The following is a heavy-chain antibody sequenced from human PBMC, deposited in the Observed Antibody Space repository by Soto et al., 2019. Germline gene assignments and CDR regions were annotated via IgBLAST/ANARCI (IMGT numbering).Heavy chain of an antibody. V-gene: IGHV3-30*18. CDR1: GLTFSSYG. Sequence: PGGSLRLSCAASGLTFSSYGMHWVRQAPGKGLEWVAVISYDGSNKYYADSVKGRFTTSRDNSKNTLHLQMNSLRAEDTVVYYCAKDRSYYVEYFQHWGQGTLVTVSS. J-gene: IGHJ1*01. CDR2: ISYDGSNK. D-gene: IGHD1-26*01. CDR3: AKDRSYYVEYFQH.